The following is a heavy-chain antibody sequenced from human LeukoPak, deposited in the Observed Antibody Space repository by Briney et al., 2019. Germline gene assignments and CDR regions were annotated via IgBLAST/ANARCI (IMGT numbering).Heavy chain of an antibody. CDR2: LSGSGGTT. J-gene: IGHJ4*02. Sequence: GGSLRLSCAASGFTFSSYAMSWVRQAPGKGLVWVSSLSGSGGTTYYADSVKGRFTISRDNANNRLYLQMNIVRAEDTALYYCAKDVLDSINWSRGDYWGQGTLVTVSS. CDR3: AKDVLDSINWSRGDY. V-gene: IGHV3-23*01. D-gene: IGHD6-13*01. CDR1: GFTFSSYA.